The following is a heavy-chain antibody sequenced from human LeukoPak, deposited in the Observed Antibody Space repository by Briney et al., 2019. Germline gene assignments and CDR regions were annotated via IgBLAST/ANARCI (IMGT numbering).Heavy chain of an antibody. CDR3: ARMYYDSSGYYYFDY. CDR1: GFTFSDYY. J-gene: IGHJ4*02. D-gene: IGHD3-22*01. V-gene: IGHV3-11*03. CDR2: VSSSSSYT. Sequence: GGSLRLSCAASGFTFSDYYMSWIRQAPGKGLEWVSYVSSSSSYTNYADSVKGRFTISRDNAKNSLYLQMNSLRAEDTAVYYCARMYYDSSGYYYFDYWGQGTLVTVSS.